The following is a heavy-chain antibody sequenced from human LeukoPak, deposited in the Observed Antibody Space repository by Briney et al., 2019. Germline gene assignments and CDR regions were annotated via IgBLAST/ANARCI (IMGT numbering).Heavy chain of an antibody. CDR2: IYSGGST. Sequence: GGSLRLSCAASGFTVSSNYMSWVRQAPGKGLEWVSVIYSGGSTYYADSVKGRFTISRDNAKNSLYLQMNSLRAEDTALYYCAKDIGPGYSYGYGFDYWGQGTLVTVSS. CDR1: GFTVSSNY. J-gene: IGHJ4*02. CDR3: AKDIGPGYSYGYGFDY. V-gene: IGHV3-53*05. D-gene: IGHD5-18*01.